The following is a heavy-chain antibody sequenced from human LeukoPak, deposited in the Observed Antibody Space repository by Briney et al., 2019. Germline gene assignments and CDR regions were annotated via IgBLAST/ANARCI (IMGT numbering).Heavy chain of an antibody. J-gene: IGHJ4*02. D-gene: IGHD1-26*01. V-gene: IGHV3-30*18. CDR1: GFTFSSYG. Sequence: GGSLRLSCAASGFTFSSYGMHWVRQAPGKGLEWVAVISYDGSNKYYADSVKGRFTISRDNSKNTLYLQMNSLRAEDTAVYYGAKGGIVGATTRGHFDYWGQGTLVTVSS. CDR3: AKGGIVGATTRGHFDY. CDR2: ISYDGSNK.